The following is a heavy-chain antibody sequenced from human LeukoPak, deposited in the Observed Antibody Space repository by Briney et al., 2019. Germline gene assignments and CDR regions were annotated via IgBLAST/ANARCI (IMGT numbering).Heavy chain of an antibody. CDR2: IIPIFGTA. CDR1: GGTFSSYA. D-gene: IGHD1-26*01. Sequence: SVKVSCKASGGTFSSYAISWVRQAPGQGLEWMGRIIPIFGTANYAQRFQGRVTITTDESTSTAYMELSSLRSEDTAVYYCAREDKWELLPGNFDYWGQGTLVTVSS. CDR3: AREDKWELLPGNFDY. J-gene: IGHJ4*02. V-gene: IGHV1-69*05.